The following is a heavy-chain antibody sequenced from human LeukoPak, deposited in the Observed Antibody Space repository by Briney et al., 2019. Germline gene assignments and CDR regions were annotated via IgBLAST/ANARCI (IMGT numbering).Heavy chain of an antibody. J-gene: IGHJ4*02. CDR3: ARCQWLGATCSHDY. V-gene: IGHV4-59*08. D-gene: IGHD6-19*01. CDR2: IYYSGST. CDR1: GGSISSHY. Sequence: SETLSLTCTVSGGSISSHYWSWIRQSPGKGLEWIGYIYYSGSTNYNPSLKSRVTISVDTSKNQFSLKLSSVTAADTAVYYCARCQWLGATCSHDYWGQGTLVTVSS.